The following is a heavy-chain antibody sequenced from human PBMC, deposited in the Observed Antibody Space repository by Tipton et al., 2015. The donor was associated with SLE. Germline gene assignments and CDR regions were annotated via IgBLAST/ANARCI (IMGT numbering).Heavy chain of an antibody. D-gene: IGHD4-17*01. CDR3: ARVYGDYVPYYYNGMDV. V-gene: IGHV3-30*04. J-gene: IGHJ6*02. CDR2: ISYDGSKK. CDR1: GFTFSSYA. Sequence: SLRLSCAASGFTFSSYAMHWVRQAPGKGLEWVAVISYDGSKKYFADSVEGRFTISRDNSKNTVDLQMDSLRAEDTALYYCARVYGDYVPYYYNGMDVWGQGTTVTVSS.